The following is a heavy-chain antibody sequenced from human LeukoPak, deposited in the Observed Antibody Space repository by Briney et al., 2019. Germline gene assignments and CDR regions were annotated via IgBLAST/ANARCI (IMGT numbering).Heavy chain of an antibody. CDR2: IKQDGSEK. CDR1: GFTFSRFW. Sequence: GSPRLSCAASGFTFSRFWMSWVRQAPGKGLEWVANIKQDGSEKYYVDSVKGRFTISRDNAKNSLYLQMNSLRAEDTALYYCARDYDYGDYPGYWGQGTLVSVSS. J-gene: IGHJ4*02. CDR3: ARDYDYGDYPGY. V-gene: IGHV3-7*05. D-gene: IGHD4-17*01.